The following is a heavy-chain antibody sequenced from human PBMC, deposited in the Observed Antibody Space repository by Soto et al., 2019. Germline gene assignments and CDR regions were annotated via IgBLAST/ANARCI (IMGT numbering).Heavy chain of an antibody. V-gene: IGHV3-30-3*01. J-gene: IGHJ1*01. CDR1: GFTFSSYA. Sequence: GGSLRLSCAASGFTFSSYAMHWVRQAPGKGLEWVAVISYDGSNKYYADSVKGQFTISRDNSKNTLYLQMNSLRAEDTAVYYCARGYIVVVPAAMHQEYFQHWGQGALVTVSS. D-gene: IGHD2-2*01. CDR2: ISYDGSNK. CDR3: ARGYIVVVPAAMHQEYFQH.